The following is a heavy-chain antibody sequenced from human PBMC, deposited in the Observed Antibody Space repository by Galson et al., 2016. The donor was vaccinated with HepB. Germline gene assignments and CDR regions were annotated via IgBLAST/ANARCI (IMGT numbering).Heavy chain of an antibody. CDR2: INPDSGST. Sequence: SVKVSCKASGDTFIGYYMHWVRQAPGQGLEWMGRINPDSGSTDYAQRFRGRVTMTRDTSINTAYMELSSLTSGDTAIYYCARDSRPRSCGSKTCPQQNWFDPWGQGTLVTVSS. V-gene: IGHV1-2*06. D-gene: IGHD2-2*01. J-gene: IGHJ5*02. CDR3: ARDSRPRSCGSKTCPQQNWFDP. CDR1: GDTFIGYY.